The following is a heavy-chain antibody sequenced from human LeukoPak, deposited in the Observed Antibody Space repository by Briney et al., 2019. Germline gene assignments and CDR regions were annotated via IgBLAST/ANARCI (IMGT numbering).Heavy chain of an antibody. Sequence: PGGSLRLSCAASGFPFSDYYMNWIRKTPGKGLEWVSYIDRTGTYTNYADSVKGRFTISRDNAKNSLFLQMNSLRAEDTAVYYCARYNAISWGQGTLVTVSS. CDR3: ARYNAIS. CDR1: GFPFSDYY. D-gene: IGHD1-14*01. V-gene: IGHV3-11*06. CDR2: IDRTGTYT. J-gene: IGHJ5*02.